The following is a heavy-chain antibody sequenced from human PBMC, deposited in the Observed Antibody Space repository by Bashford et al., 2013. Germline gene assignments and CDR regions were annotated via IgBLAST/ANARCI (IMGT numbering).Heavy chain of an antibody. Sequence: TIVVRQASREGAGRGSQAISGSSGSTYYADSVKGRFTISRDNSKYTLYLQMNSLRADDTAVYYCAKDRDDYGDPDAFNIWGQGTMVTVSS. CDR2: ISGSSGST. CDR3: AKDRDDYGDPDAFNI. V-gene: IGHV3-23*01. D-gene: IGHD4-17*01. J-gene: IGHJ3*02.